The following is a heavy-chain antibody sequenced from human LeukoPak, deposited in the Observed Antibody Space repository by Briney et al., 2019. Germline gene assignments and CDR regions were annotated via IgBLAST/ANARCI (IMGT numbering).Heavy chain of an antibody. Sequence: AAVKVSCKASGYTFTGYYMHWVRPPPAQGLEWMGCINPNSGGANYAQKFKGRVTMTSDTSISTAYMDLSRLRSDDTAVYYCARVPKATPGHFDYWGQGTLVTVSS. CDR3: ARVPKATPGHFDY. CDR1: GYTFTGYY. CDR2: INPNSGGA. V-gene: IGHV1-2*02. J-gene: IGHJ4*02.